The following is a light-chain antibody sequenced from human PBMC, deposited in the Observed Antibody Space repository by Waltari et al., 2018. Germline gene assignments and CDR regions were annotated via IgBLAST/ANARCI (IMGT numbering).Light chain of an antibody. V-gene: IGKV3-15*01. Sequence: ETVMTQSPATLSVSPGERATLSCRASKSVSSNLAWYQQKPGQAPRLLIYGASTRATGIPARFSGSGSGTEFTLTISSLQSEDFAVYYCQQYNNWPHWTFGQGTKVEIK. CDR1: KSVSSN. CDR2: GAS. CDR3: QQYNNWPHWT. J-gene: IGKJ1*01.